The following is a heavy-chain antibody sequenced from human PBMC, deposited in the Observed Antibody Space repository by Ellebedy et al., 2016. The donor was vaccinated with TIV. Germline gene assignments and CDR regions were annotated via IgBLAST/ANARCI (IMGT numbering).Heavy chain of an antibody. V-gene: IGHV3-7*01. CDR3: AKAIRVGATSLYFDY. D-gene: IGHD1-26*01. Sequence: GGSLRLSXAASGFTFSNFWMSWVRQAPGKGLEYVASIKQDGNEKYYVDSVKGRFTISRDNAKNSLYLQMNSLRAEDTAVYYCAKAIRVGATSLYFDYWGQGTLVTVSS. CDR2: IKQDGNEK. CDR1: GFTFSNFW. J-gene: IGHJ4*02.